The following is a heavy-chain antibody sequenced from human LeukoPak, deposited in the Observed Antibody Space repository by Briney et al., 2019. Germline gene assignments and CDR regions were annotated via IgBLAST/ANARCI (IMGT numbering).Heavy chain of an antibody. CDR1: GFTFSSYW. D-gene: IGHD6-19*01. CDR3: AKGSYSSGWYSFDY. CDR2: IKQDGSEK. Sequence: PGGSLRLSCAASGFTFSSYWMSWVRQAPGKGLEWVASIKQDGSEKYYVDSVKGRFTISRDNSKNTLYLQMNSLRAEDTAVYYCAKGSYSSGWYSFDYWGQGTLVTVSS. V-gene: IGHV3-7*03. J-gene: IGHJ4*02.